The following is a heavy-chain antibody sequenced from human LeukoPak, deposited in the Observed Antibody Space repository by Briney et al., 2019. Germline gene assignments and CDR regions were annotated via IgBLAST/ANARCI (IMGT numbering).Heavy chain of an antibody. Sequence: SETLSLTCAVSGGSITSSNWWSWVRQPPGKGLEWIGRIFHSGTTDYKTSLKGRVTISVDKSKNQFSLKLTSVTAADTAVYYCARLTPTTLSLYYYYMDVWGKGTTVTVSS. CDR1: GGSITSSNW. J-gene: IGHJ6*03. D-gene: IGHD2/OR15-2a*01. CDR3: ARLTPTTLSLYYYYMDV. V-gene: IGHV4-4*02. CDR2: IFHSGTT.